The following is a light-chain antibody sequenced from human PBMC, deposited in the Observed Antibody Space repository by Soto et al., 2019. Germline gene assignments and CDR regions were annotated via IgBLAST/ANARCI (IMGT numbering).Light chain of an antibody. Sequence: DIVMTHSPDSLAVSLGERASINCKSSQSILYSSNNKNYLAWYQQKPGQPPKLLIYWASTRESGVPDRFSGSGSVTDFTLTITSLQAEDVAVYYCQQYYSTPRTFGQGTKVDIK. CDR1: QSILYSSNNKNY. CDR2: WAS. CDR3: QQYYSTPRT. V-gene: IGKV4-1*01. J-gene: IGKJ1*01.